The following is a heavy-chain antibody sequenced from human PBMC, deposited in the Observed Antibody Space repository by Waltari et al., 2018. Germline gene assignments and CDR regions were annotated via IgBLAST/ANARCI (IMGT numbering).Heavy chain of an antibody. CDR2: MSGTGDYT. CDR1: GFTFRNYA. V-gene: IGHV3-23*01. J-gene: IGHJ4*02. Sequence: EVQLLESGGDLEQPGGSLRISCVGSGFTFRNYAMNWVRQAPGKGLEWVSTMSGTGDYTYYADSVKGRFTISRDNSKNTVFLHMNNLRVEDTAIYFCAKDQAEWLVLDGYFDSWGQGTPVTVSS. D-gene: IGHD6-19*01. CDR3: AKDQAEWLVLDGYFDS.